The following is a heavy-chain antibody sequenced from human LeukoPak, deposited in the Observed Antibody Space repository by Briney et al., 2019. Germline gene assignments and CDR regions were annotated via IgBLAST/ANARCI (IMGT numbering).Heavy chain of an antibody. J-gene: IGHJ4*02. D-gene: IGHD6-19*01. CDR1: GGSISSYY. CDR3: ASTERSVAVAGTFYFDY. V-gene: IGHV4-59*08. CDR2: IYYSGST. Sequence: SETLSLTCTVSGGSISSYYWSWIRQPPGKGLEWIGFIYYSGSTNYNPSLKSRVTISVDTSKNQFSLKLSSVTAADTAVYYCASTERSVAVAGTFYFDYWGQGTLVTVSS.